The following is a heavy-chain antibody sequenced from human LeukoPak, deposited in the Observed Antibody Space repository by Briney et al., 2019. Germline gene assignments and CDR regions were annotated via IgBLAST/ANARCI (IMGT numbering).Heavy chain of an antibody. D-gene: IGHD2-15*01. J-gene: IGHJ3*02. CDR3: ARGHYCSGGSCWQSAFDI. CDR2: IYYSGST. CDR1: GGSISSSSYY. V-gene: IGHV4-39*01. Sequence: SETLSLTCTVSGGSISSSSYYWGWIRQPPGKGLEWIGSIYYSGSTYYNPSLKSRVTISVDTSKNQFSLKLSSVTAADTAVYYCARGHYCSGGSCWQSAFDIWGQGTMVTVSS.